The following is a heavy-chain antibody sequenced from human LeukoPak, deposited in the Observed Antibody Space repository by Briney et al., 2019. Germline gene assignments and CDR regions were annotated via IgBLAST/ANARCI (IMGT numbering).Heavy chain of an antibody. J-gene: IGHJ4*02. V-gene: IGHV4-39*01. CDR1: GGALSSSRYY. CDR2: IYYSGST. D-gene: IGHD6-6*01. Sequence: KPSETPVPPCTVSGGALSSSRYYWGWIPPPPGEGAEGIGSIYYSGSTYYNPSLKSRVTISVDTSKNQFSLKLSSVTAADTAVYYCARYFRIAASIDYWGQGTLVTVSS. CDR3: ARYFRIAASIDY.